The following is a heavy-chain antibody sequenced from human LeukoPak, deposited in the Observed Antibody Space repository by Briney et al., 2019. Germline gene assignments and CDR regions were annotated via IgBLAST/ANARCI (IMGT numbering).Heavy chain of an antibody. J-gene: IGHJ6*03. V-gene: IGHV4-39*01. CDR2: IYYSGST. CDR3: ARIIAVAQPRSHYYYYYYMDV. CDR1: GGSISSSSYY. Sequence: SETLSLTCTVSGGSISSSSYYWGWIRQPPGKGLEWIGSIYYSGSTYYNPSLKSRVTISVDTSKNQFSLKLSSVTAADTAVYYCARIIAVAQPRSHYYYYYYMDVWGKGTTVTVSS. D-gene: IGHD6-19*01.